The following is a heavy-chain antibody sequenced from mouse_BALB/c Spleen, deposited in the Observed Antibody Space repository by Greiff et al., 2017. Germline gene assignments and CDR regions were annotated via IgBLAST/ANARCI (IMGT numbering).Heavy chain of an antibody. Sequence: EVKLMESGPELVKPGASVKMSCKASGYTFTSYVMHWVKQKPGQGLEWIGYINPYNDGTKYNEKFKGKATLTSDKSSSTAYMELSSLTSEDSAVYYCANYRYGGSAMDYWGQGTSVTVSS. J-gene: IGHJ4*01. D-gene: IGHD2-14*01. CDR2: INPYNDGT. CDR1: GYTFTSYV. V-gene: IGHV1-14*01. CDR3: ANYRYGGSAMDY.